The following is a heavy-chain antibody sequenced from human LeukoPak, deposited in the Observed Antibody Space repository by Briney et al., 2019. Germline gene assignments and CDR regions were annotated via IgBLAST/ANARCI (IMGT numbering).Heavy chain of an antibody. J-gene: IGHJ5*02. Sequence: GGSLRLSCAASGFTFSSYGMHWVRQAPGKGLEWVAVISYDGSNKYYADSVKGRFTISRDNSKNTLYLQMNSLRAEDTAVYYCAKDLYEYSSSRDWFDPWGQGTLVTVSS. CDR3: AKDLYEYSSSRDWFDP. CDR2: ISYDGSNK. D-gene: IGHD6-6*01. V-gene: IGHV3-30*18. CDR1: GFTFSSYG.